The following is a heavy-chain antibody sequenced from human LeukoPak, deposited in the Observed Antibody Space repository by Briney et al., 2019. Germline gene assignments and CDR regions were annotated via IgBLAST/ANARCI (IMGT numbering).Heavy chain of an antibody. CDR1: RFAFSCYD. J-gene: IGHJ4*02. D-gene: IGHD6-19*01. V-gene: IGHV3-23*01. CDR2: IGGSHYNT. CDR3: AKGSMDGWLITYRYFEN. Sequence: GGSLTLSCSASRFAFSCYDMIWLPQAPGKELVWVSRIGGSHYNTYHADYVKGPITISRANSKNTLYLQKDRLRDDDTAVYHCAKGSMDGWLITYRYFENWGQGTLVTVS.